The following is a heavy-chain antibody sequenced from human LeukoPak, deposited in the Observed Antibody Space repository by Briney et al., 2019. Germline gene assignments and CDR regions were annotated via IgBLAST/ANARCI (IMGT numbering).Heavy chain of an antibody. CDR1: GGSFSGYY. CDR2: INHSGST. CDR3: ASNGGDFWSGYSDY. V-gene: IGHV4-34*01. D-gene: IGHD3-3*01. Sequence: SETLSLTCAVYGGSFSGYYWSWIRQPPGKGLEWIGEINHSGSTNYNPSLKSRVTISVDTSKNQFSLKLSSVTAADTAVYYCASNGGDFWSGYSDYWGQGTLVTVSS. J-gene: IGHJ4*02.